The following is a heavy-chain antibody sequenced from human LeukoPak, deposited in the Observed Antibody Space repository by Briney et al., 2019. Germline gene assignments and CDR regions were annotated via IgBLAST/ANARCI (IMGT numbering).Heavy chain of an antibody. V-gene: IGHV3-33*08. Sequence: GGSLRLSCAASGFTFHNYDMSWVRQAPGKGLEWVAVIWYDGNNKYYADSVKGRFTISRDNSKNTLYLQMNSLRAEDTAVYYCARSTSSEYDIYHFDYWGQGTLVTVSS. D-gene: IGHD3-9*01. J-gene: IGHJ4*02. CDR2: IWYDGNNK. CDR3: ARSTSSEYDIYHFDY. CDR1: GFTFHNYD.